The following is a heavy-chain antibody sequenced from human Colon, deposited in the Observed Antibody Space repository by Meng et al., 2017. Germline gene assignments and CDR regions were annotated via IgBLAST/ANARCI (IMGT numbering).Heavy chain of an antibody. J-gene: IGHJ4*02. CDR1: GGSISSGGYY. Sequence: QVQLQESGPGLVKPSQTLSLTCTVSGGSISSGGYYWSWIRQRPGKGLEWIGYIYYSGSTYYNPSLKSRVTISVDTSKNQFSLKLSSVTAADTAVYYCARQVAATFSGLAFDSWGQGTLVTVSS. V-gene: IGHV4-31*03. D-gene: IGHD2-15*01. CDR2: IYYSGST. CDR3: ARQVAATFSGLAFDS.